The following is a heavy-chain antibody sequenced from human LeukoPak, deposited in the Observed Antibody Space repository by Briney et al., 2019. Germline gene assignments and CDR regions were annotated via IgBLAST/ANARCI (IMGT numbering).Heavy chain of an antibody. CDR3: ARAIAGGAKVDI. Sequence: SVKVSCKASGGTFSSYAISWVRQAPGQGLEWMGGIIPIFGTANYAQKFQGGVTITADESTSTAYMELSSLRSEDTAVYYCARAIAGGAKVDIWGQGTMVTVSS. CDR2: IIPIFGTA. J-gene: IGHJ3*02. CDR1: GGTFSSYA. V-gene: IGHV1-69*13. D-gene: IGHD1-26*01.